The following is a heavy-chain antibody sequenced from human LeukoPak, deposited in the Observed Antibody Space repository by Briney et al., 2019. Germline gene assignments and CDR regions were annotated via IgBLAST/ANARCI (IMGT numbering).Heavy chain of an antibody. CDR1: GYTLTELS. CDR3: ATDLPPSYQQWLVRKYYYYGMDV. D-gene: IGHD6-19*01. V-gene: IGHV1-24*01. J-gene: IGHJ6*02. CDR2: FDPEDGET. Sequence: GASVKVSCKVSGYTLTELSMHWVRQAPGKGLEWMGGFDPEDGETIYAQKFQGRVTMTEDTSTDTAYMELSSLRSEDTAVYYCATDLPPSYQQWLVRKYYYYGMDVWGQGTTVTVSS.